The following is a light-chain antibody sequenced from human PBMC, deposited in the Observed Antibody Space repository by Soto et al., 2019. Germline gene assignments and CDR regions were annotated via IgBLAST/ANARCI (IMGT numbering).Light chain of an antibody. Sequence: QSVLTQPPSASGTPGQRVTISCSGSNSNIGSNTVNWYQQLPGTAPKLHIYYDNLRPSGVPDRISGSKSGTSASLAISGLQSDDEADYYCAAWDDSLNGYVFGTGTKLTVL. CDR3: AAWDDSLNGYV. V-gene: IGLV1-44*01. CDR2: YDN. CDR1: NSNIGSNT. J-gene: IGLJ1*01.